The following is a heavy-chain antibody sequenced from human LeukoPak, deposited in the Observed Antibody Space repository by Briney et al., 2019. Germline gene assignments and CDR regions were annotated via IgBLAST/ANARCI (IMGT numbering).Heavy chain of an antibody. J-gene: IGHJ5*02. CDR3: ARDGLGNWFDP. V-gene: IGHV4-59*12. Sequence: PSETLSLTCTVSGGSISSYYWSWIRQPPGKGLKWIGYIYYSGSTNYNPSLESRVTISVDTSKNQFSLKLSSVTAADTAVYYCARDGLGNWFDPWGQGTLVTVSS. D-gene: IGHD3/OR15-3a*01. CDR2: IYYSGST. CDR1: GGSISSYY.